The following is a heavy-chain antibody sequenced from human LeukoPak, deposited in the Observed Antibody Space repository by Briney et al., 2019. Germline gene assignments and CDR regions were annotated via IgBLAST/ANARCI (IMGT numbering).Heavy chain of an antibody. CDR3: ARDYSLSSSGPPYGFDI. CDR2: ITSSSSAI. J-gene: IGHJ3*02. CDR1: GFTFSGYS. V-gene: IGHV3-48*01. D-gene: IGHD6-19*01. Sequence: PGGSLRLFCAASGFTFSGYSMNWVRQAPGKGLEWVSYITSSSSAIYYADSVKGRFTISRDNARSSLYLQMNSLRAEDTAVYYCARDYSLSSSGPPYGFDIWGQETMVTVSS.